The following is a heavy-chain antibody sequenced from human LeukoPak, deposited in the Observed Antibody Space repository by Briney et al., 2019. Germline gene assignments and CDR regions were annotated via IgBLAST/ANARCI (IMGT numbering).Heavy chain of an antibody. CDR3: ARRGIAARSGFDY. V-gene: IGHV3-30*04. D-gene: IGHD6-6*01. CDR2: ISYDGSNK. Sequence: PGGSLRLSCAASGFTFSSYAMHWVRQAPGKGLEWVAVISYDGSNKYYADSVKGRFTISRDNSKNTLYLQMNSLRAEDTAVYYCARRGIAARSGFDYWGQGTLVTVSS. CDR1: GFTFSSYA. J-gene: IGHJ4*02.